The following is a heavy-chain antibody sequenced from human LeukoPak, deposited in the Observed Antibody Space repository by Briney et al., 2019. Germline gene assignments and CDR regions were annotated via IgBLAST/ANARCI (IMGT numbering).Heavy chain of an antibody. CDR1: GGSVSGYY. CDR3: ARGYTSGWSNWFDP. V-gene: IGHV4-59*02. D-gene: IGHD6-13*01. CDR2: IYYSGSI. Sequence: SSETLSLTCSVSGGSVSGYYWSWIRQPPGKGLEWIGYIYYSGSINYNPSRKNRVTISVDTSKNQFSLKLSSVTAADTAVYYCARGYTSGWSNWFDPWGQGTLVTVSS. J-gene: IGHJ5*02.